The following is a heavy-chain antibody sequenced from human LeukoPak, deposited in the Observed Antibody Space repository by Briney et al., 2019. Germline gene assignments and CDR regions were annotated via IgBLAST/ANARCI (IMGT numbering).Heavy chain of an antibody. CDR2: IIPIFGIA. D-gene: IGHD3-22*01. J-gene: IGHJ4*02. CDR1: GGTFSSYA. Sequence: SVKVSCKASGGTFSSYAVSWVRQAPGQGLEWMGRIIPIFGIANYARKFQGRVTITADKSTSTAYMELSSLRSEDTAVYYCARDRGYDSSGYYYSPLDYWGQGTLVTVSS. V-gene: IGHV1-69*04. CDR3: ARDRGYDSSGYYYSPLDY.